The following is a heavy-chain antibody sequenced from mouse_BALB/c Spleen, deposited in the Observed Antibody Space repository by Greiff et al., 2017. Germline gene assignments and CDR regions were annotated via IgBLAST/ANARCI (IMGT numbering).Heavy chain of an antibody. D-gene: IGHD2-12*01. CDR1: GFTFSDYY. Sequence: EVQGVESGGGLVKPGGSLKLSCAASGFTFSDYYMYWVRQTPEKRLEWVATISDGGSYTYYPDSVKGRFTISRDNAKNNLYLQMSSLKSEDTAMYYCARDRDDDGALDYWGQGTTLTVSS. CDR2: ISDGGSYT. CDR3: ARDRDDDGALDY. V-gene: IGHV5-4*02. J-gene: IGHJ2*01.